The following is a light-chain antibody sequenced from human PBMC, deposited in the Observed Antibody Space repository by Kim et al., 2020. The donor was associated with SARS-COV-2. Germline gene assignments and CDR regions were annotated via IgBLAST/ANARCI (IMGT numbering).Light chain of an antibody. V-gene: IGLV1-44*01. CDR3: SAWDDGLGGPV. J-gene: IGLJ7*01. CDR2: TNF. Sequence: GQGVTLSCSGTNSNIRMNTVNWYRQVPGMAPELLIHTNFQRPSGVPARFSGSKSGTSGSLAISGLQSEDEAIYYCSAWDDGLGGPVFGGGTQLTVL. CDR1: NSNIRMNT.